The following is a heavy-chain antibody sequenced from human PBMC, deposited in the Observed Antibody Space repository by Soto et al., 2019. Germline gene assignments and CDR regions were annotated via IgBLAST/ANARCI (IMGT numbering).Heavy chain of an antibody. CDR2: INQDGSER. J-gene: IGHJ4*02. Sequence: GGSQRLSCAGSGLTFRNDWLSWVRQAPGKGLEWVANINQDGSERYYVDSVRGRFTISRDNVENSLYLQLNSLRPEDTAVYYCAVYGYGVSAAAYWGQGTLVTVSS. D-gene: IGHD4-17*01. V-gene: IGHV3-7*03. CDR3: AVYGYGVSAAAY. CDR1: GLTFRNDW.